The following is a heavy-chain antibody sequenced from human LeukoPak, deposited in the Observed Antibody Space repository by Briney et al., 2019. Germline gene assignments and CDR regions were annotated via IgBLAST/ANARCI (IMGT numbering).Heavy chain of an antibody. V-gene: IGHV3-30*03. CDR3: PYDSSGYHYDIDAFDI. D-gene: IGHD3-22*01. Sequence: PGGSLRLSCAASGFTFSSCGMHWVRQAPGKGLEWVAVISYDGSNKYYADSVKGRFTISRDNSKNTLYLQMNSLRAEDTAVYYCPYDSSGYHYDIDAFDIWGQGTMVTVSS. J-gene: IGHJ3*02. CDR2: ISYDGSNK. CDR1: GFTFSSCG.